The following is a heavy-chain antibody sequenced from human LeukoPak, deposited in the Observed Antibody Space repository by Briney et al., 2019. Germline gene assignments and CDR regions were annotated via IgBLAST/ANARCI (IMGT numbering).Heavy chain of an antibody. CDR1: GGSISSYY. CDR2: IYTSGST. V-gene: IGHV4-4*07. D-gene: IGHD2-21*01. Sequence: SSETLSLTCTVSGGSISSYYWSWIRQPAGKGLEWIGRIYTSGSTNYNPSLKSRVTMSVDTSKNQFSLKLSSVTAADTAVYYCATLAYCGGDCSPPYYFDYWGQGTLVTVSS. J-gene: IGHJ4*02. CDR3: ATLAYCGGDCSPPYYFDY.